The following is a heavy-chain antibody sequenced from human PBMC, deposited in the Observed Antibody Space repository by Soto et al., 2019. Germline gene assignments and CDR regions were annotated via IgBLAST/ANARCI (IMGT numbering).Heavy chain of an antibody. CDR1: GFTFSNYA. J-gene: IGHJ4*02. CDR3: ARRPVTYYFDY. Sequence: QVQLVESGGGVVQPGRSLRLSCAASGFTFSNYAMHWVRQAPGKGLEWVAVISYDGSNKYYADSVKGRFTISRDNSNHTLYLQMNSLRAEDTAVYYCARRPVTYYFDYWGQGTLVTVSS. D-gene: IGHD4-17*01. CDR2: ISYDGSNK. V-gene: IGHV3-30-3*01.